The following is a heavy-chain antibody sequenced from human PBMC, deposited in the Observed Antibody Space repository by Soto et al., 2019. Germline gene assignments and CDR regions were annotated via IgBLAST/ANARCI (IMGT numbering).Heavy chain of an antibody. CDR3: ATHQAASCGREFDC. CDR2: FYPGDSET. CDR1: GYRISNYW. Sequence: GEYVKISCXGSGYRISNYWIAWVRQMPGKGLEWMRIFYPGDSETRYSLYFQGQVTISADRYIRTTYLQWRSLKASASAMHYCATHQAASCGREFDCCGQGTPVTVSS. D-gene: IGHD3-16*01. J-gene: IGHJ4*02. V-gene: IGHV5-51*01.